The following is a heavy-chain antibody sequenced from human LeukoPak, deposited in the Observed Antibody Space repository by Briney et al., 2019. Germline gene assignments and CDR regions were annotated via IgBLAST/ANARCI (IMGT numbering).Heavy chain of an antibody. J-gene: IGHJ5*02. Sequence: GASVKVSCKASGYTFTDYYMHWVQQAPGKGLEWMGRVDPEDGETIYAEKFQGRVTITADTSTDTAYMELGSLRSEDTAVYYCATFEQQLGYNWFDPWGQGTLVTVSS. D-gene: IGHD6-13*01. CDR2: VDPEDGET. V-gene: IGHV1-69-2*01. CDR1: GYTFTDYY. CDR3: ATFEQQLGYNWFDP.